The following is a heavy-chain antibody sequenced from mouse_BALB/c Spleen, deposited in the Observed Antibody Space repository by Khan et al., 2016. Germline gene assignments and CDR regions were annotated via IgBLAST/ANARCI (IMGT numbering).Heavy chain of an antibody. CDR1: GYTFTIYT. Sequence: QVQLQQSGAELARPGASVKMSCKASGYTFTIYTMHWVKQRPGQGLEWIGYINPSSGYTTYNQKFKDKATLTADKSSSTAYIQLSSLTSEDSAVYYCARSRRVGDNSYFDYWGQGTTLTVSA. J-gene: IGHJ2*01. V-gene: IGHV1-4*01. D-gene: IGHD1-3*01. CDR2: INPSSGYT. CDR3: ARSRRVGDNSYFDY.